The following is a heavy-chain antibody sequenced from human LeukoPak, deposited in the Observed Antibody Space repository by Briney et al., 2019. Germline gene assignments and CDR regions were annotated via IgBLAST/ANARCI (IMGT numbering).Heavy chain of an antibody. Sequence: PSKTLSLTCTVSGGSISSSSYYWGWIRQPPGKGLEWIGSIYYSGSTYYNPSLKSRVTISVDTSKNQFSLKLSSVTAADTAVYYCARGRPQYSRHDAFDIWGQGTMVTVSS. D-gene: IGHD6-6*01. CDR1: GGSISSSSYY. J-gene: IGHJ3*02. CDR2: IYYSGST. CDR3: ARGRPQYSRHDAFDI. V-gene: IGHV4-39*01.